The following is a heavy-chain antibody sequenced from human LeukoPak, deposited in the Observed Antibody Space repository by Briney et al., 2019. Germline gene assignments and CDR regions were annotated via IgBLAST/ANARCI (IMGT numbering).Heavy chain of an antibody. CDR1: GVTFSSYG. V-gene: IGHV3-33*01. J-gene: IGHJ4*02. Sequence: GGSLRLSCAASGVTFSSYGMHWGRQAPGKGLEWVAVIWYDGSNQYYADSVKGRFTISRDNSKNTLYLQMNSLRAEDTAVYYCARVAYSGYYYFDYWGQGTLVTVSS. CDR2: IWYDGSNQ. CDR3: ARVAYSGYYYFDY. D-gene: IGHD5-12*01.